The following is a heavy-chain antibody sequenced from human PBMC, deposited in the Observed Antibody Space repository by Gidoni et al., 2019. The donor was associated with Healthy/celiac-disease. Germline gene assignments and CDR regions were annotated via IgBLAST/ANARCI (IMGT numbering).Heavy chain of an antibody. V-gene: IGHV4-39*01. Sequence: QLQLQASGPGLVKPSETLSLTCTVSGGSISSSSYYWGWIRQPPGKGLEWIGSIYYSGSTYYNPALKSRVTISVDTSKNQVSRKLSSVTAAETAVYYCARQGGGSSSDYWGQGTLVTVSS. CDR3: ARQGGGSSSDY. CDR2: IYYSGST. J-gene: IGHJ4*02. D-gene: IGHD6-6*01. CDR1: GGSISSSSYY.